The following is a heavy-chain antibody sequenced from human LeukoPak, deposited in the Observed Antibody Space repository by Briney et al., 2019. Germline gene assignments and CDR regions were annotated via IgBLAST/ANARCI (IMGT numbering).Heavy chain of an antibody. J-gene: IGHJ4*02. CDR1: GGSISSYY. CDR2: IYHSGST. Sequence: SETLSLTCTVSGGSISSYYWSWIRQPAGKGLEWIGSIYHSGSTYYNPSLKSRVTISVDTSKNQFSLKLSSVTAADTAVYYCAREERYFDWLPDYWGQGTLVTVSS. D-gene: IGHD3-9*01. CDR3: AREERYFDWLPDY. V-gene: IGHV4-4*07.